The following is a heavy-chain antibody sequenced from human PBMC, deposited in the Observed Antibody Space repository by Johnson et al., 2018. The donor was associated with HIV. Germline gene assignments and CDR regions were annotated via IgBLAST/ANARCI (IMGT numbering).Heavy chain of an antibody. J-gene: IGHJ3*02. CDR3: TTSHPGEEGVGGAFDI. Sequence: VQLVESGGGLIQPGGSLRLSCAASGFTVTMSYVDWDRQAPGKGLEWVSVVYSAGNTYYADSVKGRFTICRDNYKKSLCLQMTTLRAEDTAVYYCTTSHPGEEGVGGAFDIWGQGTMVTVSS. CDR1: GFTVTMSY. V-gene: IGHV3-53*01. CDR2: VYSAGNT. D-gene: IGHD3-16*01.